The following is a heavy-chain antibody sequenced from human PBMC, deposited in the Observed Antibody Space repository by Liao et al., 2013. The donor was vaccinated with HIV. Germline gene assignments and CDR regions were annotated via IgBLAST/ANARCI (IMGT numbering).Heavy chain of an antibody. J-gene: IGHJ4*02. CDR1: GGSVTNYY. Sequence: HVQLQESGPGLVKPSETLSLTCTVSGGSVTNYYWSWIRQPAGKGLEWVGRIDTSGSTNYSPSLKSRVTMSVDTSQNQFSLKLSSVTAADTAVYYCARETHIVVVIAYDYWGQGSLVTVSS. CDR3: ARETHIVVVIAYDY. CDR2: IDTSGST. D-gene: IGHD2-21*01. V-gene: IGHV4-4*07.